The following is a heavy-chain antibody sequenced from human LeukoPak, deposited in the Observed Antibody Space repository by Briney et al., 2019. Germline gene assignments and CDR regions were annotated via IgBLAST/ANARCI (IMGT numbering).Heavy chain of an antibody. V-gene: IGHV1-18*01. D-gene: IGHD3-9*01. Sequence: ASVKVSCKASGYTFTSYGISWVRQAPGQGLGWMGWISAYNGNTNYAQKLQGRVTMTTDTSTSTAYMELRSLRSDDTAVYYCASTYDILTGYYVWGQGTLVTVSS. CDR2: ISAYNGNT. CDR3: ASTYDILTGYYV. J-gene: IGHJ4*02. CDR1: GYTFTSYG.